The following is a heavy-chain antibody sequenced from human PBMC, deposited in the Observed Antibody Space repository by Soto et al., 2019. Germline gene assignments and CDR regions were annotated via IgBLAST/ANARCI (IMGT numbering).Heavy chain of an antibody. D-gene: IGHD4-17*01. V-gene: IGHV3-30-3*01. CDR1: GFTFSSYA. Sequence: QVQLVESGGGVVQPGRSLRLSCAASGFTFSSYAMHWVRQAPGKGLEWVAVISYDGSNKYYADSVKGRFTISRDNSKNTLYLQMNSLRAEDTAADYCASTYGDEGAALDYWGQGTLVTVSS. CDR2: ISYDGSNK. CDR3: ASTYGDEGAALDY. J-gene: IGHJ4*02.